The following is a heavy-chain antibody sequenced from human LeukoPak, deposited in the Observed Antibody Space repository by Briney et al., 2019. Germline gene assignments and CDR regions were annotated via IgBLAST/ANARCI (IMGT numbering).Heavy chain of an antibody. V-gene: IGHV3-23*01. Sequence: GPLRLSCAASGFTFSTYAITWVRQGPGKGLEWVSAIRPDGDRTYYANSVRGRFTISRDNSKDTVYLQINGLRVEDTAVYYCAREQSGTRGWYTVDYWGQGTLVTVSS. CDR1: GFTFSTYA. J-gene: IGHJ4*02. CDR3: AREQSGTRGWYTVDY. D-gene: IGHD6-19*01. CDR2: IRPDGDRT.